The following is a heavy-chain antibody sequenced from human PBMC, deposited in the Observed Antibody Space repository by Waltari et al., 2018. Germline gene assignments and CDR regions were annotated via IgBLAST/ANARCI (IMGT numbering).Heavy chain of an antibody. Sequence: EVQLVESGGGLVKPGGSLRLSCAASGFTFSTYNINWVRQAPGKGLGWVYSNRSTRLYNYYEDQGQGRFTISRENANNSLYLQMSSLRAEDTAIYYCARDSARNYDYISGGHAFDIWGQGTMITVSS. J-gene: IGHJ3*02. CDR1: GFTFSTYN. CDR2: NRSTRLYN. D-gene: IGHD3-16*01. CDR3: ARDSARNYDYISGGHAFDI. V-gene: IGHV3-21*02.